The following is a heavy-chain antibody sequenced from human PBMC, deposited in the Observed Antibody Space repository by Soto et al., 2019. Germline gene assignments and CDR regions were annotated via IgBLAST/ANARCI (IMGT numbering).Heavy chain of an antibody. V-gene: IGHV3-7*05. CDR2: IKQDGSEK. Sequence: GGSLRLSCAASGFTFSSYWMSWVRQAPGKGLEWVANIKQDGSEKYYVDSVKGRFTISRDNAKNSLYLQMNSLRAEDTAVYYCAGSLYSSGWYVYDYWGQGTLVTVSS. D-gene: IGHD6-19*01. CDR3: AGSLYSSGWYVYDY. J-gene: IGHJ4*02. CDR1: GFTFSSYW.